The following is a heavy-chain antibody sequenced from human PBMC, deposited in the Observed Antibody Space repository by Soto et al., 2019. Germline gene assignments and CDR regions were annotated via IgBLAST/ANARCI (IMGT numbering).Heavy chain of an antibody. CDR1: GFTFSSYA. CDR3: AKDGGKNMGYYYDSSGYLTPSEY. V-gene: IGHV3-23*01. D-gene: IGHD3-22*01. Sequence: GGSLRLSCAASGFTFSSYAMSWVRQAPGKGLEWVSAISGSGGSTYYADSVKGRFTISRDNSKNTLYLQMNSLRAEDTAVYYCAKDGGKNMGYYYDSSGYLTPSEYWGQGTLVTVSS. J-gene: IGHJ4*02. CDR2: ISGSGGST.